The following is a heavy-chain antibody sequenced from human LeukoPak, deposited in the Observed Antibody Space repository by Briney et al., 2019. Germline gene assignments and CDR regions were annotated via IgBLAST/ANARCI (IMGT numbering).Heavy chain of an antibody. V-gene: IGHV3-74*01. D-gene: IGHD1-26*01. CDR1: GFTFSSYW. J-gene: IGHJ4*02. CDR2: INSDGSST. Sequence: PGGSLRLSCAASGFTFSSYWMHWVRQAPGKGLVRVSRINSDGSSTSYADSVKGRFTISRDNAKNTLYLQMNSLRAEDTAVYYCARSHSGSYHNYFDYWGQGTLVTVSS. CDR3: ARSHSGSYHNYFDY.